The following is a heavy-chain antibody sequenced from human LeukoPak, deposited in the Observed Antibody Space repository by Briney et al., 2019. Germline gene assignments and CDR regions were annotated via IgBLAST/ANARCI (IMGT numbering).Heavy chain of an antibody. D-gene: IGHD6-19*01. CDR3: ARGQGYSSGLDFDY. J-gene: IGHJ4*02. Sequence: GASVKVSCKASGGTFSSYAISWVRQAPGQGLEWMGGIIPVFGTANYAQKFQGRVTITADESTSTAYMELSILRSEDTAVYYCARGQGYSSGLDFDYWGQGTLVTVSS. CDR2: IIPVFGTA. CDR1: GGTFSSYA. V-gene: IGHV1-69*13.